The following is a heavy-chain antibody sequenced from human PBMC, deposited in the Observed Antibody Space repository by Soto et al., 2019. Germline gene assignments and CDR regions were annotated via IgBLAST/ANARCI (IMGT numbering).Heavy chain of an antibody. D-gene: IGHD1-26*01. Sequence: GGSLRLSCAASGFTFSSYAMHWVRQAPGKGLEWVALISYDGSDTYYADSVKGRFTISRDNSKNTLYLQMNSLRTEDTAMYYCARAYSNHWHWFDPWGQGTLVTVSS. CDR3: ARAYSNHWHWFDP. CDR1: GFTFSSYA. J-gene: IGHJ5*01. CDR2: ISYDGSDT. V-gene: IGHV3-30-3*01.